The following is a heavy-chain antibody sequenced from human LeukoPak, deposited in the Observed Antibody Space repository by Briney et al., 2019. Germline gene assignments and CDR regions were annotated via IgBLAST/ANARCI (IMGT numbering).Heavy chain of an antibody. CDR1: GGSISSSSYY. CDR2: IYYSGST. V-gene: IGHV4-39*01. D-gene: IGHD6-13*01. Sequence: SETLSLTCTVSGGSISSSSYYWGWIRQPPGKGLQWIGSIYYSGSTYYNPSLKSRVTISVDTSKNQFSLKLSSVTAADTAVYYCARHVGSSWYQWIDYWGQGTLVTVSS. CDR3: ARHVGSSWYQWIDY. J-gene: IGHJ4*02.